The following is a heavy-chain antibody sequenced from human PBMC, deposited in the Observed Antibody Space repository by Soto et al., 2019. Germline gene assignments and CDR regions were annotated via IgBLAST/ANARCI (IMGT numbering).Heavy chain of an antibody. CDR2: IDPSDSYT. CDR3: AGPPDSSVLAAFDI. J-gene: IGHJ3*02. D-gene: IGHD3-22*01. V-gene: IGHV5-10-1*01. Sequence: PGESLKISCKGSGYSFTSYWISWVRQMPGKGLEWMGRIDPSDSYTNYSPSFQGHVTISADKSISTAYLQWSSLKASDTAMYYCAGPPDSSVLAAFDIWGQGTMVAVSS. CDR1: GYSFTSYW.